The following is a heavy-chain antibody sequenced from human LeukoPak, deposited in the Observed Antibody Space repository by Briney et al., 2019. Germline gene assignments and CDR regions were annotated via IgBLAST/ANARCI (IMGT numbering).Heavy chain of an antibody. Sequence: SETLSLTCTVSGDSIRTNFWSWVRQPPGKGLEWIGYMYYSGDTNYNPSLKGRVTISIDTSKNQFSLRLNSVTAADTAVYYCARKEVTHWGQGTLVTVSS. CDR2: MYYSGDT. V-gene: IGHV4-59*01. CDR1: GDSIRTNF. CDR3: ARKEVTH. J-gene: IGHJ4*02. D-gene: IGHD5-18*01.